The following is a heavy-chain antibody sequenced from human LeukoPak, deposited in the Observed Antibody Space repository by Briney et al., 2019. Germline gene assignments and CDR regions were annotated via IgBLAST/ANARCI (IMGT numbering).Heavy chain of an antibody. D-gene: IGHD3-22*01. Sequence: VASVKVSCKASGGTFSSYAISWVRQAPGQGLEWMGGIIPIFGTANYAQKFQGRVTITADESTSTAYMELSSLRSEDTAVYYCARAVLYYYDSSGYFDYWGQGTLVTVSS. J-gene: IGHJ4*02. V-gene: IGHV1-69*01. CDR2: IIPIFGTA. CDR3: ARAVLYYYDSSGYFDY. CDR1: GGTFSSYA.